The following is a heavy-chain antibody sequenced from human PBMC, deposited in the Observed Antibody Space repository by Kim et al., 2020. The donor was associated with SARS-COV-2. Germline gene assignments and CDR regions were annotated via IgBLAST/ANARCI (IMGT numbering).Heavy chain of an antibody. V-gene: IGHV1-2*02. J-gene: IGHJ4*02. CDR3: ARDGIDSGWYGVDY. CDR1: GYTFTGYY. CDR2: INPNSGGT. D-gene: IGHD6-19*01. Sequence: ASVKVSCKASGYTFTGYYMHWVRQAPGQGLEWMGWINPNSGGTNYAQKFQGRVTMTRDTSISTAYMELSRLRSDDTAVYYCARDGIDSGWYGVDYWGQGTLVTVSS.